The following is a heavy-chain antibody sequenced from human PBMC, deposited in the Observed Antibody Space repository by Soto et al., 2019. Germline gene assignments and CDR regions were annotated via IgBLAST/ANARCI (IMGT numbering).Heavy chain of an antibody. Sequence: QVQLVQSGAEVEKPGASVKVSCKASGYTFTNYAVHWVRQAPGQRLEWMGWITAGNGNTRFSQNLQGRVTITRDTSARTVYMELSSLRSEDTAVYYCARGHLAVVPVASWFYYMDVWGKGTTVTVSS. J-gene: IGHJ6*03. V-gene: IGHV1-3*01. CDR1: GYTFTNYA. CDR2: ITAGNGNT. CDR3: ARGHLAVVPVASWFYYMDV. D-gene: IGHD2-2*01.